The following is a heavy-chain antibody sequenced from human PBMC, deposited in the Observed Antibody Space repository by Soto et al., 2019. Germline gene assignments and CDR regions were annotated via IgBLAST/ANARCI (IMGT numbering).Heavy chain of an antibody. D-gene: IGHD3-3*01. V-gene: IGHV3-11*01. CDR2: VTSSGTTT. CDR1: GFTFRDYY. J-gene: IGHJ4*02. Sequence: QVQLVESGGGLVKPGGSLKISCVTSGFTFRDYYTGWIRQAPGKGLEWVSYVTSSGTTTYYADSVKGRFTISRDNAKNSLHLQMNNLRAEDTAVYYCTRGDFWSGYPSHYFDYWGQGTLVTVSS. CDR3: TRGDFWSGYPSHYFDY.